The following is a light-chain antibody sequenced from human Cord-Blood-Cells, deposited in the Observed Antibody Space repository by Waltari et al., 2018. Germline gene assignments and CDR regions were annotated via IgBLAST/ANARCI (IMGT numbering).Light chain of an antibody. J-gene: IGKJ1*01. V-gene: IGKV3-20*01. CDR3: QQYGSSPRT. CDR2: GAS. Sequence: DIVLTQSPGTLSLSRGERATLSCRAIQSVSSSYLAWYQQKPGQPPRLLIYGASSRATGIPDGFSGSGSGTDFTLTISRLEPEDVAVYYCQQYGSSPRTFGQGTKVEIK. CDR1: QSVSSSY.